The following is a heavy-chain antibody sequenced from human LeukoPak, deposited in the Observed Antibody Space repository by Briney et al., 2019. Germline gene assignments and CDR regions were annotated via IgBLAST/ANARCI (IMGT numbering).Heavy chain of an antibody. CDR1: GYSFTSYW. CDR2: IYPGDSDT. D-gene: IGHD3-22*01. CDR3: ARNVPLNYYDSSGYYTEIRHDAFDI. Sequence: GESLKISCKGFGYSFTSYWIGWVRQMPGKGLEWMGIIYPGDSDTRYSPSFQGQVTISADKSISTAYLQWSSLKASDTAMYYCARNVPLNYYDSSGYYTEIRHDAFDIWGQGTMVTVSS. V-gene: IGHV5-51*01. J-gene: IGHJ3*02.